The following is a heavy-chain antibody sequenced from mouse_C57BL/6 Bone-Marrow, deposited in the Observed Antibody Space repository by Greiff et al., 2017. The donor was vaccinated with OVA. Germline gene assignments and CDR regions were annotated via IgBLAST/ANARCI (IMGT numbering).Heavy chain of an antibody. CDR1: GYTFTSYW. V-gene: IGHV1-74*01. D-gene: IGHD1-1*01. CDR2: IHPSDSDT. J-gene: IGHJ1*03. Sequence: QVQLQQPGADLVKPGASVTVSCKASGYTFTSYWMHWVKQRPGPGLEWIGRIHPSDSDTTYNQKFKGKATLTVDKSSSTAYLQLSSLTSEDSAVYYCAILFYYYGRSYCYWYCDVWGTGTTVTVSS. CDR3: AILFYYYGRSYCYWYCDV.